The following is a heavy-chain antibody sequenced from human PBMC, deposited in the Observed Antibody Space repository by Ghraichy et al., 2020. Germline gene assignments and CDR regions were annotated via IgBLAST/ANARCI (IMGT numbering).Heavy chain of an antibody. D-gene: IGHD6-13*01. CDR1: GYTFTSYG. CDR3: ARDLGSGIAAAGFDY. V-gene: IGHV1-18*04. CDR2: ISAYNGNT. J-gene: IGHJ4*02. Sequence: ASVKVSCKASGYTFTSYGISWVRQAPGQGLEWMGWISAYNGNTNYAQKLQGRVTMTTDTSTSTAYMELRSLRSDDTAVYYCARDLGSGIAAAGFDYWGQGTLVTVSS.